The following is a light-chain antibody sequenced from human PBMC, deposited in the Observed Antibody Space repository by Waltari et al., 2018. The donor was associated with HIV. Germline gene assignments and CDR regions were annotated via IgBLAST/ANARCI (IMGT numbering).Light chain of an antibody. J-gene: IGLJ2*01. CDR2: EDS. Sequence: SYELTQPPSVSVSPGQTARITCSGDALPKKFAYWYQQKSGQATVLVIYEDSNRPSGIPQRFSGSSSGTMATLTISGAQVADEADYYCYSTDNSGTHIRVFGGGTKLTVL. CDR3: YSTDNSGTHIRV. V-gene: IGLV3-10*01. CDR1: ALPKKF.